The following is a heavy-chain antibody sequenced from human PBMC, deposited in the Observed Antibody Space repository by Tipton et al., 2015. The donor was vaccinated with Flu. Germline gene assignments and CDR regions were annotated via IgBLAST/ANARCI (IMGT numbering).Heavy chain of an antibody. Sequence: GLVKPSETLSLTCTVSGASVNSGSYYWTWIRQPPGKGLEWIGYISYSGITNYNPSLTSRVTISVDTSKNQFSLNLISVTAADTAIYYCARLSFYDVDLRNFYFEDWGQGTLVTVSS. V-gene: IGHV4-61*01. CDR3: ARLSFYDVDLRNFYFED. CDR1: GASVNSGSYY. D-gene: IGHD3-10*02. J-gene: IGHJ4*02. CDR2: ISYSGIT.